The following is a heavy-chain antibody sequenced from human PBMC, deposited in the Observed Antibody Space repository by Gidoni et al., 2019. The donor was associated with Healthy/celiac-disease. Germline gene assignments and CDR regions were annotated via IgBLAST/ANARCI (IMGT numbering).Heavy chain of an antibody. D-gene: IGHD2-15*01. CDR3: AKDIGVVAAAPFDY. CDR1: GFTFDDYA. Sequence: EVQLVESGGGLVQPGRSLRLSCAASGFTFDDYAMHWVRQAPGKGLEWVSGIRWNSGSIGYADSVKGRFTISRDNAKNSLYLQMNSLRAEDTALYYCAKDIGVVAAAPFDYWGQGTLVTVSS. CDR2: IRWNSGSI. J-gene: IGHJ4*02. V-gene: IGHV3-9*01.